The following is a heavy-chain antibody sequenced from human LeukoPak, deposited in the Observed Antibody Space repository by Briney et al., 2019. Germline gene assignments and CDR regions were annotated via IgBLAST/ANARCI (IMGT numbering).Heavy chain of an antibody. Sequence: GGSLRLSCAASGFTFSSYEMNWVRQAPGKGLEWVGRIRSKANSYATAYAASVKGRFTISRDDSKNTAYLQMNSLKTEDTAVYYCTRHAHNDDYWGQGALVTVSS. D-gene: IGHD2-8*01. CDR3: TRHAHNDDY. CDR1: GFTFSSYE. V-gene: IGHV3-73*01. CDR2: IRSKANSYAT. J-gene: IGHJ4*02.